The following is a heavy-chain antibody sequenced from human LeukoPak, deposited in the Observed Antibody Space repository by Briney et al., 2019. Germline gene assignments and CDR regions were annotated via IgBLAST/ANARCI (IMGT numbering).Heavy chain of an antibody. D-gene: IGHD3-16*01. CDR2: ISSSGSTI. Sequence: PGGSLRLSCVASGFTFSSYEMNWVRQAPGKGLEWVSYISSSGSTIYYADSVKGRFTISRDNAKNSLYLQMNSLRAEDTAVYYCARVLPSWGAFDIWGQGTMVTVSS. CDR1: GFTFSSYE. CDR3: ARVLPSWGAFDI. V-gene: IGHV3-48*03. J-gene: IGHJ3*02.